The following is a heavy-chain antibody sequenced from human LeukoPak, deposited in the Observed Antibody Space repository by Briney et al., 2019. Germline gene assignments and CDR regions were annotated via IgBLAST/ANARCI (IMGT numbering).Heavy chain of an antibody. D-gene: IGHD3-22*01. CDR3: ARHYYDSSGYSTFDY. CDR1: SGSFRTYY. J-gene: IGHJ4*02. CDR2: IFYNEGT. V-gene: IGHV4-59*12. Sequence: SETLSLTCTVSSGSFRTYYWSWIRQPPGKGLEWVGYIFYNEGTSYNPPLKSRVTISVDTSKNQFSLKLSSVTAADTAVYYCARHYYDSSGYSTFDYWGQGTLVTVSS.